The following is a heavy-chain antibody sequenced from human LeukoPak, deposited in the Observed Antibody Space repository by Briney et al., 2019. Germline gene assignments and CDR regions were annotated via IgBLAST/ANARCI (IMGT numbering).Heavy chain of an antibody. J-gene: IGHJ6*03. CDR2: IYYSGST. Sequence: SETLSLTCTVSGGSISSYYWSWIRQPPGKGLEWIGYIYYSGSTNYNPSLKSRVTISVDTSKNQFSLKLSSVTAADTAVYYCARALVRGVNSYYFYMDVWGKGATVTISS. CDR3: ARALVRGVNSYYFYMDV. D-gene: IGHD3-10*01. V-gene: IGHV4-59*01. CDR1: GGSISSYY.